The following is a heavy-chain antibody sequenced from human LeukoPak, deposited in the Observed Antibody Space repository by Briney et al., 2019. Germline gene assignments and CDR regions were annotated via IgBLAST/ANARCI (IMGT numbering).Heavy chain of an antibody. V-gene: IGHV1-18*01. CDR3: AREGYYDSSAFTYYYYYGMDV. CDR1: GYTFTSYG. CDR2: ISAYNGNT. J-gene: IGHJ6*02. Sequence: ASVKVSCKASGYTFTSYGISWVRQAPGQGLEWMGRISAYNGNTNYAQKLQGRVTMTTDTSTSTAYMELRSLRSDDTAVYYCAREGYYDSSAFTYYYYYGMDVWGQGTTVTVSS. D-gene: IGHD3-22*01.